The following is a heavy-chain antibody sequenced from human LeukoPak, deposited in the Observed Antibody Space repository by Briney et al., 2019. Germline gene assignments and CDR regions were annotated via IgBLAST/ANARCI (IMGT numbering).Heavy chain of an antibody. J-gene: IGHJ4*02. Sequence: SETLSLTCTVSGGSVSSGSYYWSWIRQPPGKGLEWIGYTYYSGSTNYNPSLKSRVTISVDTSKKQFSLKLSSVTAADTAVYYCARRPDGTSHFDYWGQGTLVTVSS. D-gene: IGHD6-6*01. CDR1: GGSVSSGSYY. CDR3: ARRPDGTSHFDY. CDR2: TYYSGST. V-gene: IGHV4-61*01.